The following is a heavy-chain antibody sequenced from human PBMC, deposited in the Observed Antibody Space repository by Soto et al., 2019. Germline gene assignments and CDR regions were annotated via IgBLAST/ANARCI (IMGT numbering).Heavy chain of an antibody. CDR1: GYTFTSYG. V-gene: IGHV1-18*01. D-gene: IGHD3-3*01. CDR2: ISAYNGNT. CDR3: ARGFGAARFLEWYRGYYYYGMDV. Sequence: AASVKVSCKASGYTFTSYGISWVRQAPGQGVDWMGWISAYNGNTNYAQKLQGRVTMTTDTSTSTAYMELRSLRSDDTAVYYCARGFGAARFLEWYRGYYYYGMDVWGQGTTVTVSS. J-gene: IGHJ6*02.